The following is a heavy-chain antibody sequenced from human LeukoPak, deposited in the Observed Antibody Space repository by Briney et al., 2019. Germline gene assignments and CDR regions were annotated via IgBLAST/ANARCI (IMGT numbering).Heavy chain of an antibody. J-gene: IGHJ1*01. Sequence: SETLSLTCTASGGSISSYYWSWIRQPPGKGLEWIGYIYYSGSTNYNPSLKSRVTISVDTSKNQFSLKLSSVNAADTAMYYCARHRSPLESFHHWGQGTLVTVSS. CDR1: GGSISSYY. CDR3: ARHRSPLESFHH. D-gene: IGHD3-3*01. CDR2: IYYSGST. V-gene: IGHV4-59*08.